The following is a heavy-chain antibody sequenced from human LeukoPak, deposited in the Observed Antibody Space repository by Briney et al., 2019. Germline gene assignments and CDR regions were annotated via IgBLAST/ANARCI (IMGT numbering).Heavy chain of an antibody. D-gene: IGHD2-15*01. CDR2: ISSSSSYI. V-gene: IGHV3-21*01. CDR3: ARAVVVAASSPDY. Sequence: SGGSLRLSCPASGFNVNNAWMNWVRQAPGKGLEWVSSISSSSSYIYYADSVKGRFTISRDNAKNSLYLQMNSLRAEDTAVYYCARAVVVAASSPDYWGQGTLVTVSS. J-gene: IGHJ4*02. CDR1: GFNVNNAW.